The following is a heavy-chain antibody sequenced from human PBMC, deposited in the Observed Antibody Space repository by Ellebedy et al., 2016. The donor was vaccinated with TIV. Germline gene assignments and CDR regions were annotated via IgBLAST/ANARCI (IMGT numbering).Heavy chain of an antibody. V-gene: IGHV4-4*02. J-gene: IGHJ4*02. Sequence: MPSETLSLTCAVSGDSFSSSNWWSWVRQHPGKGLEWVGEIYHDVRTNYNPSLKTRVTISIDGSKNQFSLKLSSVTAADTAVYYCARENRSTFDYWGQGTLVTVSS. CDR3: ARENRSTFDY. CDR2: IYHDVRT. CDR1: GDSFSSSNW. D-gene: IGHD5/OR15-5a*01.